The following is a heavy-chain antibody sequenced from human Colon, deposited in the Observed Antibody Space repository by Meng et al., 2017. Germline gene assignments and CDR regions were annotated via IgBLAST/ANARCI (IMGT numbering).Heavy chain of an antibody. CDR1: GGSLSRGGYY. CDR2: IYHSGTT. V-gene: IGHV4-31*03. D-gene: IGHD4-17*01. Sequence: QGRLQDSGPGPVKPRQTLSLPCTVSGGSLSRGGYYWTWIRQHPGKGLDWIWYIYHSGTTYYNPSLKSRVTISVDTSENQFSLNLRSVTAADTAVYFCARTLRDYGKIDYWGQGTLVTVSS. J-gene: IGHJ4*02. CDR3: ARTLRDYGKIDY.